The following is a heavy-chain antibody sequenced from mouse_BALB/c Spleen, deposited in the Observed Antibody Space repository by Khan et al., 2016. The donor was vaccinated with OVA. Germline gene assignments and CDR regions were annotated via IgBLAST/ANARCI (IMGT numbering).Heavy chain of an antibody. D-gene: IGHD2-14*01. V-gene: IGHV1S135*01. Sequence: VQLQQPGPELVKPGASVKVSCKASGYAFTSYNIYWMKQSHGKRLEWVGYIVPYNGGTSYNQKFKGKATLTVDKSSTTAYLHLTSLTSEDSAVYCGGGGGYGGFASWGQGTLVTGSA. J-gene: IGHJ3*01. CDR3: GGGGYGGFAS. CDR2: IVPYNGGT. CDR1: GYAFTSYN.